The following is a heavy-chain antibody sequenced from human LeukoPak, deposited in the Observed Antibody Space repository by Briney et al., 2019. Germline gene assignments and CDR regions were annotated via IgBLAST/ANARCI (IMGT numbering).Heavy chain of an antibody. Sequence: SETLSLTCSVSGDSINTGSHSWGWIRQAPGKGLEWIGSIFYSGRTFYTPSLKSRVTLSLDTSKNQFSLRLTSVTAADTAVYYCARQVAVVEPTDPNWFDSWGQGTLVTVSS. J-gene: IGHJ5*01. CDR3: ARQVAVVEPTDPNWFDS. CDR1: GDSINTGSHS. V-gene: IGHV4-39*07. D-gene: IGHD2-21*01. CDR2: IFYSGRT.